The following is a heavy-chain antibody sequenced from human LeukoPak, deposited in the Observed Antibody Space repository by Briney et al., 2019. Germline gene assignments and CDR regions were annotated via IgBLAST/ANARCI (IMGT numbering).Heavy chain of an antibody. Sequence: GGSLRLSCAASGFTFSSYAMSWVRQAPGKGLEWVSAISGSGGSTYYADSVKGRFTISRDNSKNTLYLQMNSLRAEDTAVYYCAKDEPSIAVAGPHYYYYYGMDVRGQGTTVTVSS. CDR3: AKDEPSIAVAGPHYYYYYGMDV. D-gene: IGHD6-19*01. CDR1: GFTFSSYA. CDR2: ISGSGGST. V-gene: IGHV3-23*01. J-gene: IGHJ6*02.